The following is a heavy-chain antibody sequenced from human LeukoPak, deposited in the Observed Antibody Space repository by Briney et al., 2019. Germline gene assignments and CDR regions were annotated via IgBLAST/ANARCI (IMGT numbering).Heavy chain of an antibody. D-gene: IGHD6-6*01. J-gene: IGHJ5*02. V-gene: IGHV4-38-2*02. CDR1: GYSISSGYY. Sequence: SETLSLTCTVSGYSISSGYYWGWIRQPPGKGLEWIGSIYHSGSTYYNPSLKSRVTISVDTSKNQFSLKLSSVTAADTAVYYCARIGLEYSSSSDWFDPWGQGTLVTVSS. CDR3: ARIGLEYSSSSDWFDP. CDR2: IYHSGST.